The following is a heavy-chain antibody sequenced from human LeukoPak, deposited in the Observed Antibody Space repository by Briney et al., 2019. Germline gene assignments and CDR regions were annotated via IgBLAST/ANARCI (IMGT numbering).Heavy chain of an antibody. V-gene: IGHV4-38-2*02. J-gene: IGHJ4*02. Sequence: PSETLSLTCSVSFPVTNGFHWAWIRQPPGNGMEFMGYVRHTGTTYYNPSLNSRVTISVSTSKYQFSLRLTSATAADTAVYFCAKGIPFDFWGQGRLVTVSS. CDR2: VRHTGTT. D-gene: IGHD2-2*02. CDR3: AKGIPFDF. CDR1: FPVTNGFH.